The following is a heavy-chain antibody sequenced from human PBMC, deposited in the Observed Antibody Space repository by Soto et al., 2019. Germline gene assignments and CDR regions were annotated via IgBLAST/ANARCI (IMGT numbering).Heavy chain of an antibody. Sequence: SVKVSCKASGGTFSSYAISWVRQAPGQGLEWMGGIIPIFGTANYAHKFQGRVTITADKSTSTAYMELSSLRSEDTAVYYCARDFGSNLAYCGGDCYQPSFDIWGQGTMVTVSS. CDR2: IIPIFGTA. CDR3: ARDFGSNLAYCGGDCYQPSFDI. V-gene: IGHV1-69*06. CDR1: GGTFSSYA. J-gene: IGHJ3*02. D-gene: IGHD2-21*02.